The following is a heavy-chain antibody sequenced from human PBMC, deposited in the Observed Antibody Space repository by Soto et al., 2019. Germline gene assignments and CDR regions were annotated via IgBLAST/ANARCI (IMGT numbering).Heavy chain of an antibody. Sequence: KTSETLSLTCTVSGGSMRNYFWTWIGQPPGKGLEWFGYIHYSGATSFFPPYSPSLRGRATISEDTSKNQFSLKLLSVTTADTAVYFCAAGEASSRNLGPYYLDFWGQGTLVTVSS. V-gene: IGHV4-59*01. D-gene: IGHD6-13*01. CDR3: AAGEASSRNLGPYYLDF. J-gene: IGHJ4*02. CDR1: GGSMRNYF. CDR2: IHYSGATSFFP.